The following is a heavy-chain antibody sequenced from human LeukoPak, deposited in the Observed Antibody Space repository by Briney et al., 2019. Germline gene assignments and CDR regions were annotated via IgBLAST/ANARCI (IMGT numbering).Heavy chain of an antibody. CDR3: AREFYDSSGWDY. CDR1: GGSISSYY. J-gene: IGHJ4*02. CDR2: IYYSGST. D-gene: IGHD3-22*01. V-gene: IGHV4-59*01. Sequence: SETLSLTCSVSGGSISSYYWSWIRQPPGKGPEWIGYIYYSGSTNYNPSLKSRVTISVDTSKNQFSLKLSSVTTADTAVYYCAREFYDSSGWDYWGQGTLVTVSS.